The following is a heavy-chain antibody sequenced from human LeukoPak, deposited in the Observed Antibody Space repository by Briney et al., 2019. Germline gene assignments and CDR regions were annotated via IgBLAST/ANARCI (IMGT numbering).Heavy chain of an antibody. Sequence: GESLKISCAASGFTFSSYAMHWVRQAPGEGLEYVSGISSNGGSTYYANSVKGRFTISRDSSKNTLYLQMGSLRAEDMAVYYCAREYSSSSVDYWGQGTLVTVSS. D-gene: IGHD6-6*01. V-gene: IGHV3-64*01. CDR2: ISSNGGST. J-gene: IGHJ4*02. CDR1: GFTFSSYA. CDR3: AREYSSSSVDY.